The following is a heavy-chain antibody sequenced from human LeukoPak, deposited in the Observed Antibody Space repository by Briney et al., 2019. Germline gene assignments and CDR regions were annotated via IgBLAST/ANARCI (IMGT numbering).Heavy chain of an antibody. J-gene: IGHJ4*02. CDR1: GGSISSSTYY. Sequence: SETLSLTCSVSGGSISSSTYYWGWIRQPPGKGLEWIGNIYYSGSSFYNPSLNSRVTISVDTSKNQFSLKLSSVTAADTAVYYCARDSSGWYGGYYFDYWGQGTLVTVSS. CDR3: ARDSSGWYGGYYFDY. V-gene: IGHV4-39*02. D-gene: IGHD6-19*01. CDR2: IYYSGSS.